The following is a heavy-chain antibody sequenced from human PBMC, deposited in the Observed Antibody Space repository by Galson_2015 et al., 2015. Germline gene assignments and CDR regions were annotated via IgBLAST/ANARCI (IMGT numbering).Heavy chain of an antibody. CDR3: TTDEVLRFLEWPPAGGMDV. V-gene: IGHV3-49*03. CDR1: GFTFGDYA. CDR2: IRSKAYGGTT. Sequence: SLRLSCAASGFTFGDYAMNWFRQAPGKGLEWVGFIRSKAYGGTTAYAASVKGRFTISRDDSKSSAYLQMNSLKTEDTAVYYCTTDEVLRFLEWPPAGGMDVWGQGTTVTVSS. D-gene: IGHD3-3*01. J-gene: IGHJ6*02.